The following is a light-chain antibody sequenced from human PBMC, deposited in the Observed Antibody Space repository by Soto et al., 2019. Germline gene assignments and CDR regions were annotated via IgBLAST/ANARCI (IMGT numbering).Light chain of an antibody. CDR1: QSVANNY. V-gene: IGKV3-20*01. CDR2: SAS. J-gene: IGKJ4*01. CDR3: QQYRTSRLT. Sequence: EIVLTQSPGTLSLSPGERATLSCRASQSVANNYLAWYQQKPGQAPRLLIYSASNRATGIPDRFSGSGSGKDFTLTISRLEPEDFAVYHCQQYRTSRLTFGGGTKVDI.